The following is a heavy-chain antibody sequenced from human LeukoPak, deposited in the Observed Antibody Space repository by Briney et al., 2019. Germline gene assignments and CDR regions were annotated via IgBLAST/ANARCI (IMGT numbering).Heavy chain of an antibody. V-gene: IGHV4-59*01. D-gene: IGHD2-15*01. Sequence: SETLSLTCTVSGGSISNYYWSWIRQPPGKGLEWIGYISYSGSTISNPSLKSRVTISVDTSKNQFSLKLTSVTAADTALYHCARTKLYCSGGSCYSSLDYWGQGTLVTVSS. J-gene: IGHJ4*02. CDR2: ISYSGST. CDR1: GGSISNYY. CDR3: ARTKLYCSGGSCYSSLDY.